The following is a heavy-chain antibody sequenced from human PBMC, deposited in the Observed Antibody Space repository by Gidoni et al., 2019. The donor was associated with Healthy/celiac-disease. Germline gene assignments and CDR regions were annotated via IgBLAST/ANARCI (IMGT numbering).Heavy chain of an antibody. V-gene: IGHV3-23*01. J-gene: IGHJ6*02. CDR1: GFTFSSYA. D-gene: IGHD3-22*01. CDR2: ISDSGGST. Sequence: EVQLLESGGGLVQPGGSLRLSCAASGFTFSSYAISWVRQAPGKGLEWVSAISDSGGSTYYADSVKGRFTISRDNSKNTLYLQMNSLRAEDTAVYYCAKDNVPYYDSSGADYYYYGMDVWGQGTTVTVSS. CDR3: AKDNVPYYDSSGADYYYYGMDV.